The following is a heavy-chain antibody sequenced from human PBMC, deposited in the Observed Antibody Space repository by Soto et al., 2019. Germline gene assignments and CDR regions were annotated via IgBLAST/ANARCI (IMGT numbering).Heavy chain of an antibody. Sequence: EVQLVESGGDLVQPGGSLRLSCAASGFTFSSYWMHWVRQAPGKGLVWVSRIKSDGSGAIYADSVKGRFTVSRDNAKNTLYLRMTRVTTEDTAVYYCARGDGEYDDGNGYLGRHWGQGPRVTVCS. D-gene: IGHD3-22*01. V-gene: IGHV3-74*01. CDR2: IKSDGSGA. CDR1: GFTFSSYW. J-gene: IGHJ4*02. CDR3: ARGDGEYDDGNGYLGRH.